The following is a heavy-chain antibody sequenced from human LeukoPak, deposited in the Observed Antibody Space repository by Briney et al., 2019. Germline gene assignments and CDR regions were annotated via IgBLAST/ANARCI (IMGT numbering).Heavy chain of an antibody. CDR2: INHSGST. CDR3: ARYGSGSYYPALSRGMDV. Sequence: SETLSLTCTVSGGSISSHYWSWIRQPPGKGLEWIGEINHSGSTDYNPSLKSRVTISVDTSKNQFSLKLSSVTAADTAVYYCARYGSGSYYPALSRGMDVWGQGTTVTVSS. D-gene: IGHD3-10*01. J-gene: IGHJ6*02. V-gene: IGHV4-34*01. CDR1: GGSISSHY.